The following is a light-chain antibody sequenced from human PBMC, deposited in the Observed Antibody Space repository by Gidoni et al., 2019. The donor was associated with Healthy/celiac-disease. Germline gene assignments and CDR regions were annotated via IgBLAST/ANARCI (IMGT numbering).Light chain of an antibody. J-gene: IGKJ1*01. V-gene: IGKV3-11*01. Sequence: DIVLTQSPATLSLSPGERATLPCRASQSVSSYLAWYQQKPGQAPRLRIYDASNRATGIPARFSGSGSGTDFTLTISSLEPEDFAVYYCQQRSNWPPWTFGQGTKVEIK. CDR2: DAS. CDR3: QQRSNWPPWT. CDR1: QSVSSY.